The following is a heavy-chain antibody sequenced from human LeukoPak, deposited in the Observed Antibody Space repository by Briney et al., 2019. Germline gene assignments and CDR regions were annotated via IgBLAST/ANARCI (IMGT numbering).Heavy chain of an antibody. CDR2: ISGSGGST. CDR3: ARAPSTVTTDYYFYGMDV. V-gene: IGHV3-23*01. CDR1: GFTFSSYA. Sequence: GGSLRLSCAASGFTFSSYAMSWVRQAPGKGLEWVSAISGSGGSTYYADSVKGRFTISRDNSKNTLYLQMNSLRAEDTAVYYCARAPSTVTTDYYFYGMDVWGQGTTVTVFS. D-gene: IGHD4-17*01. J-gene: IGHJ6*02.